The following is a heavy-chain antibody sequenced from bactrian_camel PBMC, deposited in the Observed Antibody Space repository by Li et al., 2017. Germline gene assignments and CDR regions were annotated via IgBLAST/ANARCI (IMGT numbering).Heavy chain of an antibody. CDR1: GFTFSSYW. J-gene: IGHJ6*01. D-gene: IGHD5*01. CDR2: INTGGGNT. Sequence: HVQLVESGGGLVQPGGSLRLSCIASGFTFSSYWMYWVRQAPGKGLEWISTINTGGGNTYYTDSVKGRFTISRDNAKNTVYLQMNSLQSEDTALYYCTTGGSTGSTWGQGTQVTVS. V-gene: IGHV3S1*01. CDR3: TTGGSTGST.